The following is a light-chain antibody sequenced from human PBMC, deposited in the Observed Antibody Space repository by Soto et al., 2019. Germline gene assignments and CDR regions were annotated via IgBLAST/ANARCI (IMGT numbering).Light chain of an antibody. J-gene: IGKJ2*01. Sequence: EIVMTQSPATLSVSPGDRATLSCRASQSVGNDLSCYQHKPGQAPRRLIYDASTMGTGIPPRFSGGGCVTEFTVTISSLQSEDVAIYYCQQYYIWPPYTFGQGTKVDI. CDR2: DAS. V-gene: IGKV3-15*01. CDR3: QQYYIWPPYT. CDR1: QSVGND.